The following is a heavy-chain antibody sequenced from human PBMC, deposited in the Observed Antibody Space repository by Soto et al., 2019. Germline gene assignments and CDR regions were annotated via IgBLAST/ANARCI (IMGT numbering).Heavy chain of an antibody. J-gene: IGHJ6*02. CDR3: ARLYYDFWSGSYGMDV. CDR2: MNPNSGNT. CDR1: GYTFTSYY. Sequence: ASVKVSCKASGYTFTSYYINWVRQATGQGLEWMGWMNPNSGNTGYAQKFQGRVTMTRNTSISTAYMELSSLRSEDTAVYYCARLYYDFWSGSYGMDVWGQGTTVNV. V-gene: IGHV1-8*01. D-gene: IGHD3-3*01.